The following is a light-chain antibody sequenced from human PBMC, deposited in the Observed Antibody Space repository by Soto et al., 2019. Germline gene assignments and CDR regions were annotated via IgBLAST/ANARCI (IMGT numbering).Light chain of an antibody. Sequence: DVEMTQATSSLSASVGDRVTITCRKSQSINKCIKWYQQKPGKAPKLLIYGASSLQGGVPLRFSGSGSGTDFTLTISSLQPEDFATYYCQESYSVLWGTCGQGTKVDI. CDR3: QESYSVLWGT. CDR2: GAS. CDR1: QSINKC. J-gene: IGKJ1*01. V-gene: IGKV1-39*01.